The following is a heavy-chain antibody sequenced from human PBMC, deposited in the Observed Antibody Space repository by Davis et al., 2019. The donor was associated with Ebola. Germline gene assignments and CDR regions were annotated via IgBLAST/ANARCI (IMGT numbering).Heavy chain of an antibody. V-gene: IGHV4-59*12. D-gene: IGHD6-25*01. J-gene: IGHJ6*02. CDR3: ARDSSGSPYSGLDV. CDR2: IFYRGSSSYSGST. Sequence: SETLSLTCTVPGGPISDYYWSWIRQSPGKGLAWTGTIFYRGSSSYSGSTNYHSSLKSRIFISVDTSKNQFSLKLNSVTAADTAVYYCARDSSGSPYSGLDVWGQGTTVTVSS. CDR1: GGPISDYY.